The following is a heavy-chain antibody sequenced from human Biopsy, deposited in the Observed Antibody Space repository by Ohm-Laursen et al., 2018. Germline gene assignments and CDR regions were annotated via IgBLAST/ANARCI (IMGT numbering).Heavy chain of an antibody. Sequence: ASVKVSCKASGYTFAGYYLHWARQAPGHGLEWMGWINTNSGNANYAQSFQGRLTVTRDTSISTAYMELTSLTFDDTAIYYCARVPAYPSIDGYYGLDLWGQGTTVIVSS. D-gene: IGHD3-9*01. J-gene: IGHJ6*02. CDR1: GYTFAGYY. CDR3: ARVPAYPSIDGYYGLDL. V-gene: IGHV1-2*02. CDR2: INTNSGNA.